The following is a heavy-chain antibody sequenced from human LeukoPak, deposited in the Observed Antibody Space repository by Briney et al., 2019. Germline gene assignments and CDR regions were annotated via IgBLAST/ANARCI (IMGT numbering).Heavy chain of an antibody. V-gene: IGHV4-31*03. CDR3: ARAPDVGCSSTSCYSSDY. CDR2: IYYSGST. J-gene: IGHJ4*02. Sequence: SETLSLTCTVSGGSISSGGYYWSWIRQHPGKGLEWIGYIYYSGSTYYNPSLKSRVTISVDTSKNQFSLKLSSVTAADTAVYYCARAPDVGCSSTSCYSSDYWGQGTLVTVSS. CDR1: GGSISSGGYY. D-gene: IGHD2-2*01.